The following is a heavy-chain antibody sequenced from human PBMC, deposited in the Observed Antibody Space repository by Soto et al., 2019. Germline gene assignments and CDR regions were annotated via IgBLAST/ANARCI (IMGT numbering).Heavy chain of an antibody. Sequence: LSLTCTVSGGSISSSSYYWGWIRQPPGKGLEWIGSIYYSGSTYYNPSLKSRVTISVDTSKNQFSLKLSSVTAADTAVYYCARHAGRWLQFSYHYYGMDVWGQGTTVTVSS. CDR2: IYYSGST. J-gene: IGHJ6*02. CDR3: ARHAGRWLQFSYHYYGMDV. V-gene: IGHV4-39*01. D-gene: IGHD5-12*01. CDR1: GGSISSSSYY.